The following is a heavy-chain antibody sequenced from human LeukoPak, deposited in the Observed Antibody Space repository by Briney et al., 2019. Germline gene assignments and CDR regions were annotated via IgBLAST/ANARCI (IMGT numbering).Heavy chain of an antibody. J-gene: IGHJ4*02. D-gene: IGHD1-26*01. CDR2: ISSGGSDT. CDR3: ARVLGSYAFDY. Sequence: TGGSLRLSCAASGFIFSTFEMNWVRQAPGKGLEWVSYISSGGSDTNYADSVKGRFTISRDNTKNSLYLQMNSLRAEDTAVYYCARVLGSYAFDYWGQGILVTVSS. CDR1: GFIFSTFE. V-gene: IGHV3-48*03.